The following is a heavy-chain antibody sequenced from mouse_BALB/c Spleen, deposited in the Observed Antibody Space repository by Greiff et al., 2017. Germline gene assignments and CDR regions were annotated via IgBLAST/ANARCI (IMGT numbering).Heavy chain of an antibody. V-gene: IGHV6-6*02. Sequence: EVQGVESGGGLVQPGGSMKLSCVASGFTFSSYWMSWVRQSPEKGLEWVAEIRLKSDNYATHYAESVKGKFTISRDDSKSRLYLQMNSLRAEDTGIYYCTFYAMDYWGQGTSVTVSS. J-gene: IGHJ4*01. CDR3: TFYAMDY. CDR2: IRLKSDNYAT. CDR1: GFTFSSYW.